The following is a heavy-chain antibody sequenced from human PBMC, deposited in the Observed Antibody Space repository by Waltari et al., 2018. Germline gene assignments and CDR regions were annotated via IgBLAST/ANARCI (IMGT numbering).Heavy chain of an antibody. D-gene: IGHD3-3*01. J-gene: IGHJ4*02. CDR3: AKDRGGIFGVVGLFDY. Sequence: QVQLVESGGGVVQPGGSLRLSCAASGFTFSSYGMHWVRQAPGKGLEWVAFIRYDGSNKYYADSVKGRFTISRDNSKNTLYPQMNSLRAEDTAVYYCAKDRGGIFGVVGLFDYWGQGTLVTVSS. V-gene: IGHV3-30*02. CDR2: IRYDGSNK. CDR1: GFTFSSYG.